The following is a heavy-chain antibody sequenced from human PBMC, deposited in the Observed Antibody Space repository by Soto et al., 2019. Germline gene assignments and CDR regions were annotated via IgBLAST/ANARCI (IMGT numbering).Heavy chain of an antibody. CDR3: ARVLGSIWWFDP. J-gene: IGHJ5*02. Sequence: ASVKVSCKASGYTFTXYGISWVRQAPGQGLEWMGWISAYNGNTNYAQELQGRVTMTTDTSTSTAYMELRSLRSDDTAVYYCARVLGSIWWFDPWGQGTLVTVSS. D-gene: IGHD3-10*01. CDR1: GYTFTXYG. CDR2: ISAYNGNT. V-gene: IGHV1-18*01.